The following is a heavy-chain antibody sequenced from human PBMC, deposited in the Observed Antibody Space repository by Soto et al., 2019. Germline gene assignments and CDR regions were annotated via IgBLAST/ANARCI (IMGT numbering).Heavy chain of an antibody. Sequence: GGSLRLSCAASGFTFSTHAMHWVRQAPGKGLEWVAMIWNDGSNQHYADSVKGRFTVSRDNSEHTVSLQMNSLRVEDTAVYYCGRDPPGSSWSLDYWGQGTLVTVSS. CDR3: GRDPPGSSWSLDY. CDR2: IWNDGSNQ. D-gene: IGHD6-13*01. CDR1: GFTFSTHA. V-gene: IGHV3-33*01. J-gene: IGHJ4*02.